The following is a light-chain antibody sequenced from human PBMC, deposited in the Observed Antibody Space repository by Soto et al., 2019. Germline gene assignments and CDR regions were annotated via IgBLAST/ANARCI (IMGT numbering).Light chain of an antibody. CDR2: AAS. Sequence: DIQMTQSPSSVSASVGDRVTITCRASQDISSWLTWYQQKPGKAPKVLIYAASSLKSGVPSRFRGSGSGTDFTLYITSLQPQDFATYYCQQGDSFPLTFGGGTRVEMK. CDR3: QQGDSFPLT. J-gene: IGKJ4*01. V-gene: IGKV1-12*01. CDR1: QDISSW.